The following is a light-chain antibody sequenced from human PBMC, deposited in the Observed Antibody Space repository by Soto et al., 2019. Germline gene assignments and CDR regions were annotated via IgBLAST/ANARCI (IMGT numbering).Light chain of an antibody. CDR3: AAWDDGLNGVL. CDR2: DTN. CDR1: SSNIGSNT. J-gene: IGLJ2*01. V-gene: IGLV1-44*01. Sequence: QSVLTQPPSASGTPGQRVTVSCSGSSSNIGSNTVNWYQQLPGTAPKLLIYDTNQRPSGVPARFSGSKSGTSASLAISGLQSEDEADYYCAAWDDGLNGVLFGGGTKLTVL.